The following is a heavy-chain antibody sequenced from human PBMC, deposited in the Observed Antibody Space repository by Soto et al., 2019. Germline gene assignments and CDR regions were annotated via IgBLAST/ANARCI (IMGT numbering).Heavy chain of an antibody. Sequence: QITLKESGPTLVKPTQTLTLTCTFSGISLSTSGVGVGWIRQPPGKALEWLALIYWDDDKRYSPSLKSRLTITKDTSKNQVVLTMTNMDPVDTATYYCAHEGNKNYYDSSGYPYWFDPWGQGTLVTVSS. J-gene: IGHJ5*02. D-gene: IGHD3-22*01. V-gene: IGHV2-5*02. CDR3: AHEGNKNYYDSSGYPYWFDP. CDR1: GISLSTSGVG. CDR2: IYWDDDK.